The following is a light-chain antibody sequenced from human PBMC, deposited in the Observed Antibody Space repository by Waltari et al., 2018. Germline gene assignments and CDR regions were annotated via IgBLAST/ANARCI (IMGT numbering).Light chain of an antibody. J-gene: IGLJ3*02. CDR2: TNN. CDR1: RSNIGTNT. Sequence: QSVLTQPPSASGTPGQRVTIPCSGSRSNIGTNTVNWYQQPPGAAPKVLIYTNNQRPSGFPDRFSGSKSVTSASLAISGLQSEDEAAYFCASWDDSLNGPVFGGGTTLTVL. CDR3: ASWDDSLNGPV. V-gene: IGLV1-44*01.